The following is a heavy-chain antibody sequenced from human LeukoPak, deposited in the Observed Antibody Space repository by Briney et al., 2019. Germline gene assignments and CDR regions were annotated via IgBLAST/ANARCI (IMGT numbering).Heavy chain of an antibody. CDR3: AKDPAGVAGGDY. Sequence: GGYLRRSCAASGFTFSSYGMHWVRQAPGKGLEWVAFIRYDGSNKYYADSVKGRFTISRDNSKTTLYLQMNSPRAEDTAVYYCAKDPAGVAGGDYWGQGTLVTVSS. V-gene: IGHV3-30*02. D-gene: IGHD6-19*01. CDR1: GFTFSSYG. J-gene: IGHJ4*02. CDR2: IRYDGSNK.